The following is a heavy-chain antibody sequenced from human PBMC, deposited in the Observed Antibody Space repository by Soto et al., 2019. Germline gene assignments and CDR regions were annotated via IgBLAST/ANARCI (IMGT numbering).Heavy chain of an antibody. CDR2: TRNKAHGYTT. D-gene: IGHD4-17*01. Sequence: GGSLRLSCVASGFTLSDHYMDWVRQAPGEGLEWVGRTRNKAHGYTTEYAASVKGRFIISRDDSKNSLYLQMNSLKTEDTAVYYCARELMTTVTFFDFWGQGTLVTVSS. CDR1: GFTLSDHY. J-gene: IGHJ4*02. V-gene: IGHV3-72*01. CDR3: ARELMTTVTFFDF.